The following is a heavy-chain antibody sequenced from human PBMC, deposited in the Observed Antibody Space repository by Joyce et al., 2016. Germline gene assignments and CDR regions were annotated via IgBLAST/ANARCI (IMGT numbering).Heavy chain of an antibody. V-gene: IGHV2-5*01. CDR2: IYWNDDK. CDR3: PHRVNMFRGRINYVGP. CDR1: GFSLTTPGEC. J-gene: IGHJ5*02. D-gene: IGHD3-10*01. Sequence: ITFKESGPTLVKPTQSLTLTCSFSGFSLTTPGECVGWIRQPPGKPLEWLGYIYWNDDKKYTPSLTTRLSINKDTSKSRVVLAMTNMQTENTGTYYCPHRVNMFRGRINYVGPWAQGILVSVSS.